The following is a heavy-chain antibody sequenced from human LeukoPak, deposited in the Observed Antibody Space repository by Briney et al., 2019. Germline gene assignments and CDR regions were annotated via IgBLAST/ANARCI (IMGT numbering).Heavy chain of an antibody. CDR1: GDSVSSNSAA. CDR3: ARGSSSMRAFDV. J-gene: IGHJ3*01. D-gene: IGHD6-6*01. CDR2: TYYRSKWST. Sequence: SQTLSLTCAISGDSVSSNSAAWNWIRQSPSRGLEWLGRTYYRSKWSTEYAVSVKSRITMNPDTSRNQFSLQLNSVTPEDTAVYYCARGSSSMRAFDVWGQGTMVTVS. V-gene: IGHV6-1*01.